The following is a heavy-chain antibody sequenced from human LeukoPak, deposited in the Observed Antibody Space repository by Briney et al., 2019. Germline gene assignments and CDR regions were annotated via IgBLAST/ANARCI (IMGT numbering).Heavy chain of an antibody. CDR1: GFDFSSYA. Sequence: GGSLRLSCAASGFDFSSYALHWVRQAPGKGLAWVAVMSYDGRNKYFADSVKGRFTISRDNSKNTLYLQMNSLRAEDTAVYYCAREEATTVRGVIGYWGQGTLVTVSS. CDR3: AREEATTVRGVIGY. D-gene: IGHD3-10*01. V-gene: IGHV3-30*04. CDR2: MSYDGRNK. J-gene: IGHJ4*02.